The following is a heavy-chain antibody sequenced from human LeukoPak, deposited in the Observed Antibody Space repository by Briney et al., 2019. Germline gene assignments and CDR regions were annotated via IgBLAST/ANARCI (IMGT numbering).Heavy chain of an antibody. CDR2: IYPGDSDT. CDR1: GYSFTSYW. J-gene: IGHJ6*04. D-gene: IGHD2-2*01. V-gene: IGHV5-51*01. Sequence: GESLKISCEGSGYSFTSYWIAWVRQMPGKGLEWMGIIYPGDSDTRYSPSFQGRVTMSADKSTSTAYLQWSSLRASDTAMYYCARSIVVDYYNMDVWGKGTTVTVSS. CDR3: ARSIVVDYYNMDV.